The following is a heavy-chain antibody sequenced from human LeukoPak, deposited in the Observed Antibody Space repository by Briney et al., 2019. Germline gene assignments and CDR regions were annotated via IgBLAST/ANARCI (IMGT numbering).Heavy chain of an antibody. V-gene: IGHV1-69*04. J-gene: IGHJ3*02. D-gene: IGHD3-10*01. CDR2: IIPILGIA. CDR3: ARDGSGSYHDAFDI. Sequence: GASVKVSCKASGGTFSSYAISWVRQAPGQGLEWMGRIIPILGIANYAQKFQGRVTITADKSTSTAYMELSSLRSEDTAVYYCARDGSGSYHDAFDIWGQGTMVTVSS. CDR1: GGTFSSYA.